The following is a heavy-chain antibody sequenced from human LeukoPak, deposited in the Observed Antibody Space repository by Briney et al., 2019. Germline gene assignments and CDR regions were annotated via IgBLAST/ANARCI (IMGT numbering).Heavy chain of an antibody. D-gene: IGHD1-1*01. J-gene: IGHJ6*02. CDR3: ARCSRGTSVGMDV. CDR2: IYSGGNT. CDR1: GFTVSSHY. Sequence: PGGSLRLSCAASGFTVSSHYMSWVRQAPGKGLDWVSLIYSGGNTYYADSVKGRFTISRDNSKNTLYLQMNSLRAEDTAVYYCARCSRGTSVGMDVWGQGTTVTVSS. V-gene: IGHV3-53*01.